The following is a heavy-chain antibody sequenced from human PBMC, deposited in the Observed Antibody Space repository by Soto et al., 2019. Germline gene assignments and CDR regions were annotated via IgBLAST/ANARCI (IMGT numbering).Heavy chain of an antibody. V-gene: IGHV3-21*02. D-gene: IGHD2-15*01. CDR3: ARGGGSLNY. CDR1: GFTFSTSA. J-gene: IGHJ4*02. CDR2: INSGSSHV. Sequence: DVQLVESGGGLVKPGGSLRLSCEASGFTFSTSAMHWVRQAPGKGLEWVASINSGSSHVKYADSVKGRFTISRDNANNSLSLPLCILRVDDTAIYYSARGGGSLNYWGQGTLVTFSS.